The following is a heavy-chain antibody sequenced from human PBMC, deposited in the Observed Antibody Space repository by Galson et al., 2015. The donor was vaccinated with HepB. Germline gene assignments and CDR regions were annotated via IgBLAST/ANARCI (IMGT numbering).Heavy chain of an antibody. CDR1: EFTFSSYS. D-gene: IGHD3-22*01. CDR2: ISSSSSTI. J-gene: IGHJ4*02. CDR3: ARDNYYDSSGYYYLYDY. Sequence: SLRLSCAASEFTFSSYSMNWVRQAPGKGLEWVSYISSSSSTIYYADSVKGRFTISRDNAKNSLYLQMNSLRDEDTAVYYCARDNYYDSSGYYYLYDYWGQGTLVTVSS. V-gene: IGHV3-48*02.